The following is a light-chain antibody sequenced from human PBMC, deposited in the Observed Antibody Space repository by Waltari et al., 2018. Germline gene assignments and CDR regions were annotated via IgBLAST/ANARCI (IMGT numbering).Light chain of an antibody. Sequence: SSALPQDPAVSVALGPTVRITCHGASLRTYYTSWYKQKPGQAPRLVLYGKNNRPSGIPDRFSGSSSGNTSSVTITGAQAEDEADDYCNSRDSGSSPVRKFGGGTKLTV. J-gene: IGLJ3*02. CDR3: NSRDSGSSPVRK. CDR2: GKN. V-gene: IGLV3-19*01. CDR1: SLRTYY.